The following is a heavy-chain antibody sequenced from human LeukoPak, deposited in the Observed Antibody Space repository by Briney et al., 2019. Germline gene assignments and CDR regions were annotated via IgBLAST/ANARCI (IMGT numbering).Heavy chain of an antibody. D-gene: IGHD1-1*01. CDR1: GFTFSRSW. CDR2: VNSDGSTT. V-gene: IGHV3-74*01. CDR3: ARATLGDAFYI. J-gene: IGHJ3*02. Sequence: GGSLRLSCADSGFTFSRSWMHWVRQAPGKGLVWVSRVNSDGSTTRYADSVKGRFTISRDNAKNTLYLQMNSLRAEDTAVYYCARATLGDAFYIWGQGTMGTVSS.